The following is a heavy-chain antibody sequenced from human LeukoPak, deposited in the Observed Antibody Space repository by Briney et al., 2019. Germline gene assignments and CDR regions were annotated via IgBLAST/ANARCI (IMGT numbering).Heavy chain of an antibody. CDR3: AKKLPGASYYFDF. D-gene: IGHD7-27*01. J-gene: IGHJ4*02. Sequence: GGSLRLSCIASGFTLSNYDMTWVRQTPGKGLEYVSSIGSGGYTFYAGSVKGRFSISRDISQNTVYLQMNSLRAEDTAMYFCAKKLPGASYYFDFWGQGTLVTVSS. V-gene: IGHV3-23*01. CDR2: IGSGGYT. CDR1: GFTLSNYD.